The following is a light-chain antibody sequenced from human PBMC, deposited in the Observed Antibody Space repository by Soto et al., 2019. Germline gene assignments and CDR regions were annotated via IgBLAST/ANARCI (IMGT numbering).Light chain of an antibody. CDR3: MQTLQCRT. CDR1: QSLLHSNGYTY. Sequence: DIVMTQSPLSLPVTPGEPASISCRSSQSLLHSNGYTYLDWYLQKPGQSPQLLIYMGSNRSSGVPDRFSGSGAGTDFTLKISRVEAEDVGVYYGMQTLQCRTFGGGTKVEIK. J-gene: IGKJ4*01. CDR2: MGS. V-gene: IGKV2-28*01.